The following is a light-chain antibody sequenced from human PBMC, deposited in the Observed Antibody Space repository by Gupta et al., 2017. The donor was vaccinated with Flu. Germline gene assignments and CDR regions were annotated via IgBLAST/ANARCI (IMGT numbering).Light chain of an antibody. CDR3: SSYTNTNTVVV. J-gene: IGLJ2*01. V-gene: IGLV2-14*04. CDR1: RSDLVGYDC. CDR2: DVS. Sequence: IAISSTGTRSDLVGYDCFSWYQQHPGKAPELLIFDVSRRPSGISDRFSGSKSGNTASLTITWLLAEDEAYYYCSSYTNTNTVVVFGGGTKRTVL.